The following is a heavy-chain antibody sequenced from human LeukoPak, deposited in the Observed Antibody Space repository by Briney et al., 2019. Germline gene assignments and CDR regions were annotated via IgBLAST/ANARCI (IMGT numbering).Heavy chain of an antibody. J-gene: IGHJ4*02. CDR3: ARARGYNYGYVDY. Sequence: GGSLGLSCAASGFTFSSYSMNWVRQAPGKGLEWVSYIGSSSSTIYYADSVKGRFTISRDNAKNSPYLQMNSLRAEDTAVYYCARARGYNYGYVDYWGQGTLVTVSS. CDR1: GFTFSSYS. CDR2: IGSSSSTI. V-gene: IGHV3-48*04. D-gene: IGHD5-18*01.